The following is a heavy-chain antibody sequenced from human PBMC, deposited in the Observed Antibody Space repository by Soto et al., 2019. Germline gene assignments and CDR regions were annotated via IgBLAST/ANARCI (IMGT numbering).Heavy chain of an antibody. D-gene: IGHD2-2*01. CDR2: INPSGGST. Sequence: ASVKVSCKASGYTFTSYYMHWVRQAPGQGLEWMGIINPSGGSTSYAQKFQGRVTMTRDTSTSTVYMELSSLRSEDTAVYYCARDEVPAARKGKNWFDPWGQGTLVTVSS. J-gene: IGHJ5*02. CDR1: GYTFTSYY. CDR3: ARDEVPAARKGKNWFDP. V-gene: IGHV1-46*01.